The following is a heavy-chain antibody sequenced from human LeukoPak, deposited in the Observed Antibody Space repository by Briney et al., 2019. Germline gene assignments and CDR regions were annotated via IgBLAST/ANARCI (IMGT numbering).Heavy chain of an antibody. J-gene: IGHJ6*02. CDR1: GGSISSYY. Sequence: SETLSLTCTVPGGSISSYYWSWIRQPPGKGLEWIGNIYYSGSTNYNPSLKSRVTISVDTSKNQFSLKLSSVTAADTAVYYCARDKTYYGMDVWGQGTTVTVSS. CDR3: ARDKTYYGMDV. CDR2: IYYSGST. V-gene: IGHV4-59*01.